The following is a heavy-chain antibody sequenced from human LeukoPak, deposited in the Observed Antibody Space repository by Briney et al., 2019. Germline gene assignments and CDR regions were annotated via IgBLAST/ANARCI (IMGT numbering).Heavy chain of an antibody. V-gene: IGHV3-23*01. J-gene: IGHJ4*02. CDR3: AKILRGGAVAEYYFDY. Sequence: PGGSLRLSCAASGFTFSSYAMSWVRQAPGKGLEWVSAISGSGGSTYYADSVKGRFTISRDNSKNTLYLQMNSLRAEDTAVYYCAKILRGGAVAEYYFDYWGQGTLVTVSS. CDR1: GFTFSSYA. CDR2: ISGSGGST. D-gene: IGHD6-19*01.